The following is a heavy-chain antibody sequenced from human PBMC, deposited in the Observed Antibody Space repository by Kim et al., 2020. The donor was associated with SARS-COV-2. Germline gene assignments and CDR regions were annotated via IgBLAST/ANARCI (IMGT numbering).Heavy chain of an antibody. CDR2: IYSGGST. CDR1: GFTVSSNY. V-gene: IGHV3-53*04. J-gene: IGHJ4*02. D-gene: IGHD3-22*01. CDR3: ARGVAMHYYDSSGYSVDY. Sequence: GGSLRLSCAASGFTVSSNYMSWVRQAPGKGLEWVSVIYSGGSTYYADSVKGRFTISRHNSKNTLYLQMNSLRAEDTAVYYCARGVAMHYYDSSGYSVDYWGQGTLVTVSS.